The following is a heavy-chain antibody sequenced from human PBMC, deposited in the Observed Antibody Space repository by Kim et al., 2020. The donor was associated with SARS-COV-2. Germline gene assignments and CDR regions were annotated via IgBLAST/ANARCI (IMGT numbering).Heavy chain of an antibody. J-gene: IGHJ3*02. D-gene: IGHD1-26*01. V-gene: IGHV3-23*01. CDR3: AKESMAGLVGATGGLDI. CDR1: GFTFSSYA. CDR2: ISGSGGST. Sequence: GGSLRLSCAASGFTFSSYAMSWVRQAPGKGLEWVSAISGSGGSTYYADSVKGRFTISRDNSKNTLYLQMNSLRAEDTAVYYCAKESMAGLVGATGGLDIWGQGTMVTVSS.